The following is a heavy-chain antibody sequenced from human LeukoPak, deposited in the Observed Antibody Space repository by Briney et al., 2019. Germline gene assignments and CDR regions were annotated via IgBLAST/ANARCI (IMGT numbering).Heavy chain of an antibody. J-gene: IGHJ4*02. Sequence: ASVKVSCKASGFTFTDYYIHWVRQAPGQGLEWMGWISAYNGNTNYAQKLQGRVTMTTDTSTSTAYMELRSLRSEDTAVYYCARARSDYWGQGTLVTVSS. V-gene: IGHV1-18*01. CDR2: ISAYNGNT. CDR1: GFTFTDYY. CDR3: ARARSDY.